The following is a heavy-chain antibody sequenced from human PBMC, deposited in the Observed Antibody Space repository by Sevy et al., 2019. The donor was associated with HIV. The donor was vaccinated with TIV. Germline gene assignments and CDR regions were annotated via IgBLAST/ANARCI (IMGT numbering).Heavy chain of an antibody. D-gene: IGHD3-3*01. J-gene: IGHJ6*02. CDR2: ISSSGSTI. CDR3: ARDGYDLKLYYYYGMDV. CDR1: GFTFSDYY. V-gene: IGHV3-11*01. Sequence: GGYLRLSCAASGFTFSDYYMSWIRQAPGKGLEGVSYISSSGSTIYYADSVKGEFTISRDNAKNSLYLQMKSLRAEDTAVYYCARDGYDLKLYYYYGMDVWGQGTTVTVSS.